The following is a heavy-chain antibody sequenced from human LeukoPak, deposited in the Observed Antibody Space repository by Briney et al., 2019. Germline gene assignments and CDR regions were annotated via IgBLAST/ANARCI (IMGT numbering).Heavy chain of an antibody. CDR1: GFTFSSYA. Sequence: GGSLRLSCAASGFTFSSYAMSWVRQAPGKGLEWVSAISGSGGSTYYADSVKGRFTISRDNAKNSLYLQMNSLRAEDTAVYYCAKAGKEIVPYYGSGSYDDAPYYFDYWGQGTLVTVSS. V-gene: IGHV3-23*01. J-gene: IGHJ4*02. CDR2: ISGSGGST. CDR3: AKAGKEIVPYYGSGSYDDAPYYFDY. D-gene: IGHD3-10*01.